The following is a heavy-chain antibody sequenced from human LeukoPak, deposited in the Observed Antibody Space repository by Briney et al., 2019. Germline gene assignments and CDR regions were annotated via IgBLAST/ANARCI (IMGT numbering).Heavy chain of an antibody. CDR1: GGSINVYY. CDR2: ISYSGST. V-gene: IGHV4-59*01. Sequence: SETLSLTCSVSGGSINVYYWNWIRQSPGKGLEWIGSISYSGSTNYNPSLKSRVTISMDTSKNRFSLKVSSVIPAGTAMYYCARGGSRSYTSSTLDYWGQGTLVTVSS. CDR3: ARGGSRSYTSSTLDY. D-gene: IGHD6-6*01. J-gene: IGHJ4*02.